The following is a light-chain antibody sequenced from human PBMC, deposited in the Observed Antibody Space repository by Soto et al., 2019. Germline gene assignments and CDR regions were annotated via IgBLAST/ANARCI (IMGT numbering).Light chain of an antibody. CDR3: GTWDSSLSAWV. V-gene: IGLV1-51*01. CDR1: SSNIGNNY. J-gene: IGLJ3*02. Sequence: QSVLTQPPSVSAAPGQKVTISCSGSSSNIGNNYVSWYQQLPRTAPKLLIYDNNKRPSGIPDRFSGSKSGTSATLGITGLQTGDEADYYCGTWDSSLSAWVFGGGTKLIVL. CDR2: DNN.